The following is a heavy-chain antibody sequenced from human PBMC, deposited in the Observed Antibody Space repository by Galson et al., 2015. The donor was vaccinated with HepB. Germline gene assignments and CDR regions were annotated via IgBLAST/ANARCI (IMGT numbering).Heavy chain of an antibody. J-gene: IGHJ4*02. CDR1: GYTFTSYG. CDR3: ARPAPRRFSRYCSSTSCYYYFDY. Sequence: SVKVSCKASGYTFTSYGISWVRQAPGQGLEWMGWISAYNGNTNYAQKLQGRVTMTTDTSTSTAYMELRSLRSDDTAVYYCARPAPRRFSRYCSSTSCYYYFDYWGQGTLVTVSS. D-gene: IGHD2-2*01. V-gene: IGHV1-18*01. CDR2: ISAYNGNT.